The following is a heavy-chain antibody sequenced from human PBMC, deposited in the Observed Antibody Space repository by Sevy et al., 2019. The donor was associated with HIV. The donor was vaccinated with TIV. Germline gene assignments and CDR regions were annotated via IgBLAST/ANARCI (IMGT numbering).Heavy chain of an antibody. J-gene: IGHJ4*02. V-gene: IGHV4-59*01. CDR3: ARDSTTRPRVLDY. CDR1: GGSISSYF. Sequence: SETLSLTCSVSGGSISSYFWTWVRQSPGKGLEWIGNIYFTGNTYYSPSLKSRVTLSLDTSKSQFSLTLKSVTAADTAIYFCARDSTTRPRVLDYWGQGTLVNVSS. CDR2: IYFTGNT. D-gene: IGHD1-1*01.